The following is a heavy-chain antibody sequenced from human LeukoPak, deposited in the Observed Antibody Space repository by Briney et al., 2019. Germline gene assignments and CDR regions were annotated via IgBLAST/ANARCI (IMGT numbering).Heavy chain of an antibody. CDR3: AGESGDILTGYYIFDY. CDR1: GYSISSGYY. CDR2: IYHSGST. Sequence: SETLSLTCTVSGYSISSGYYWGWIRQPPGKGLEWIGSIYHSGSTYYNPSLKSRVTISVDTSKNQFSLKLSSVTAADTAVYYCAGESGDILTGYYIFDYWGQGTLVTVSS. D-gene: IGHD3-9*01. V-gene: IGHV4-38-2*02. J-gene: IGHJ4*02.